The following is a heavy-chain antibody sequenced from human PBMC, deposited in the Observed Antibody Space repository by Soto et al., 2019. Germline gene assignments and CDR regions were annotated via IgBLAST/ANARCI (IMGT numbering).Heavy chain of an antibody. J-gene: IGHJ6*02. CDR1: GYTFTSYG. CDR2: ISAYNGNA. D-gene: IGHD3-3*01. V-gene: IGHV1-18*01. Sequence: ASVKVSCKAPGYTFTSYGISWVRQAPGQGLEWMGWISAYNGNANYAQKLQGRVTMTTDTSTSTAYMELRSLRSDDTAVYYCARRGLTWYYDFWSGSYPGYYGMDVWGQGTTVTVSS. CDR3: ARRGLTWYYDFWSGSYPGYYGMDV.